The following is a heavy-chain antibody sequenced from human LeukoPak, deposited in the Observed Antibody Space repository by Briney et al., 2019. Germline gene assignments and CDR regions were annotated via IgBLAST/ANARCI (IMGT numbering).Heavy chain of an antibody. CDR3: ASPRGYSYGWYYFGY. CDR2: INHSGST. D-gene: IGHD5-18*01. Sequence: SETLSLTCAVYGGSFSGYYWSWIRQPPGKGLEWIGEINHSGSTNYNPSLKSRVTISVDTSKNQFSLKLSSVTAADTAVYYCASPRGYSYGWYYFGYWGQGTLVTVSS. CDR1: GGSFSGYY. V-gene: IGHV4-34*01. J-gene: IGHJ4*02.